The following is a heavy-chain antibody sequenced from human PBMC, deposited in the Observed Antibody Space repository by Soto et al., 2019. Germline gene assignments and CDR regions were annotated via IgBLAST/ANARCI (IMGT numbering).Heavy chain of an antibody. J-gene: IGHJ4*02. Sequence: GGSLRLSCAASGFTFSCYGMHWVRQAPGKGLEWVAVIWNDGSKNYYADSVKGRFTISRDNSKDTLYVQMNSLRAEDTAVYYCAGVFFGYRGIFAYWGQGPLVPVSS. D-gene: IGHD5-18*01. CDR3: AGVFFGYRGIFAY. CDR1: GFTFSCYG. CDR2: IWNDGSKN. V-gene: IGHV3-33*01.